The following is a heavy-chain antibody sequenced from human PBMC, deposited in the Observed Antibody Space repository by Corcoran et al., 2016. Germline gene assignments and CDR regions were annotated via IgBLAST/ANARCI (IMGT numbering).Heavy chain of an antibody. CDR3: AKVAMTHESSGDY. CDR2: ISYDGSNK. J-gene: IGHJ4*02. V-gene: IGHV3-30*18. Sequence: QVQLVESGGGVVLPGRSLRLSCAASGFTFSSYGMHWGRQAPGKGLDWVAVISYDGSNKYYADSVKGRFTISRDNSKNTLYLQMNSLGAEDTAGYDCAKVAMTHESSGDYWGQGTLVTVSS. CDR1: GFTFSSYG. D-gene: IGHD2-2*01.